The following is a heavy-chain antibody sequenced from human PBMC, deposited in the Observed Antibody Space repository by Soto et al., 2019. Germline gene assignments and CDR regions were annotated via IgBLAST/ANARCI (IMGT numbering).Heavy chain of an antibody. CDR2: IYSSGTT. V-gene: IGHV4-4*07. Sequence: SETLSLTCTVSGISIDNYYCSWIRQSAGKGLEWIGRIYSSGTTNYNPSLKSRVTMSVDMSKSQFSLNVRYVTAADTDVYYCVRDVGGSGWSATWGQGTLVT. J-gene: IGHJ5*02. CDR1: GISIDNYY. D-gene: IGHD2-8*01. CDR3: VRDVGGSGWSAT.